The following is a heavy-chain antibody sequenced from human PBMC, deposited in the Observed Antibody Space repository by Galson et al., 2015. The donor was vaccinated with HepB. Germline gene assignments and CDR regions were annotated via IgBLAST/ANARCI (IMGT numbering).Heavy chain of an antibody. Sequence: SVKVSCKASGGTFSSYPISWVRQAPGQGLEWMGGIIPIFGTAHYSQKFQGRVTITADESTSTAYMELTSLRSEDTAVYYCARGDTIPAAGAFDYWGQGTLVTVSS. CDR3: ARGDTIPAAGAFDY. CDR2: IIPIFGTA. V-gene: IGHV1-69*13. J-gene: IGHJ4*02. D-gene: IGHD6-13*01. CDR1: GGTFSSYP.